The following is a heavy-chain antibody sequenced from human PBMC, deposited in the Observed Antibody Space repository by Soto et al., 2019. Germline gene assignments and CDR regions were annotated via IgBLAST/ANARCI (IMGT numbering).Heavy chain of an antibody. CDR2: IYYSGST. D-gene: IGHD3-10*01. CDR3: ARDTYYYGSGSYYNSSYYSPYGMDV. CDR1: GGSISSGGYC. V-gene: IGHV4-31*03. J-gene: IGHJ6*02. Sequence: SETLSLTCTVSGGSISSGGYCWSWIRQHPGKGLEWIGYIYYSGSTYYNPSLKSRVTISVDTSKNQFSLKLSSVTAADTAVYYCARDTYYYGSGSYYNSSYYSPYGMDVSGQGPTVSLSS.